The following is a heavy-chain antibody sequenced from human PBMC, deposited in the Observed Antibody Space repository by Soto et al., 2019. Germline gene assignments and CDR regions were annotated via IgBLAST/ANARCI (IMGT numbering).Heavy chain of an antibody. J-gene: IGHJ4*02. CDR1: GFTFSSYA. D-gene: IGHD3-16*02. CDR3: AKFYDYIWGSYRYKSSSDLGFDY. Sequence: GGSLRLSCAASGFTFSSYAMSWVRQAPGKGLEWVSAISGSGGSTYYADSVKGRFTISRDNSKNTLYLQMNSLRAEDTAVYYCAKFYDYIWGSYRYKSSSDLGFDYWGQGTLVTVSS. CDR2: ISGSGGST. V-gene: IGHV3-23*01.